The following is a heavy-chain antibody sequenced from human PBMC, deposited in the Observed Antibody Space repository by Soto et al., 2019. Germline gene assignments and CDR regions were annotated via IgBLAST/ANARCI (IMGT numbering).Heavy chain of an antibody. V-gene: IGHV3-21*01. D-gene: IGHD2-15*01. Sequence: PGGSLRLSCAASGFTFSSYSMNWVRQAPGKGLEWVSSISSSSSYIYYADSVKGRFTISRDNAKNSLYLQMNSLRAEDTAVYYCARGLDCSGGSCYRRGMDAWGQGTTVTVSS. J-gene: IGHJ6*02. CDR3: ARGLDCSGGSCYRRGMDA. CDR1: GFTFSSYS. CDR2: ISSSSSYI.